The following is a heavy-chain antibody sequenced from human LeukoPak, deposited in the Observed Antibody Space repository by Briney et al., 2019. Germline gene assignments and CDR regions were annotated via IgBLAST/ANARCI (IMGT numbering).Heavy chain of an antibody. CDR2: INPNSGGT. J-gene: IGHJ5*02. D-gene: IGHD3-22*01. CDR3: AREVVITNWSDP. Sequence: ASVKVSCKASGYTFTGYYMHWVRQAPGQGLEWMGWINPNSGGTNYAQKFQGRVTMTRDTSISTAYMELSRLRSDDTAVYYCAREVVITNWSDPWGQGTLVTVSS. CDR1: GYTFTGYY. V-gene: IGHV1-2*02.